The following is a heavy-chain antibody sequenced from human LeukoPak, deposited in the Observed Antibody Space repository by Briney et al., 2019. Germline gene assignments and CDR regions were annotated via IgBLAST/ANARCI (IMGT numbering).Heavy chain of an antibody. J-gene: IGHJ4*02. Sequence: GGSLRLSCAASGFTFSSYAMSWVRQAPGKGLEWVSSISSSSSYIYYADSVKGRFTISRDNAKNSLYLQMNSLRAEDTAVYYCARVLGGYSGFLDYWGQGTLVTVSS. CDR1: GFTFSSYA. CDR3: ARVLGGYSGFLDY. CDR2: ISSSSSYI. D-gene: IGHD5-12*01. V-gene: IGHV3-21*01.